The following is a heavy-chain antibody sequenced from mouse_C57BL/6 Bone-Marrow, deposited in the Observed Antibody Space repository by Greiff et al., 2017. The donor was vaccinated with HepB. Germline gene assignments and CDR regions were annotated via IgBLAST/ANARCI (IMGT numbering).Heavy chain of an antibody. CDR1: GFNIKDDY. V-gene: IGHV14-4*01. Sequence: EVQLVESGAELVRPGASVKLSCTASGFNIKDDYMHWVKQRPEQGLEWIGWIDPENGDTEYASKFQGKATITADTSSDTAYLQLSSLTSEDTAVYYCTTTVVAHYYAMDYWGQGTSVTVSS. D-gene: IGHD1-1*01. CDR2: IDPENGDT. CDR3: TTTVVAHYYAMDY. J-gene: IGHJ4*01.